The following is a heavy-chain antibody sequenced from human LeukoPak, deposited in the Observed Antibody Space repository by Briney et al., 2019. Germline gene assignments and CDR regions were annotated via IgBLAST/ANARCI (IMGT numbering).Heavy chain of an antibody. CDR1: GYTFTSYD. CDR3: ARIYSGYDSFDY. D-gene: IGHD5-12*01. V-gene: IGHV1-8*01. J-gene: IGHJ4*02. Sequence: ASVKVSCKASGYTFTSYDINWVRQATGQGLEWMGWMNPNSGNTGYAQKFQGRATMTRNTSISTAYMELSSLRSEDTAVYYCARIYSGYDSFDYWGQGTLVTVSS. CDR2: MNPNSGNT.